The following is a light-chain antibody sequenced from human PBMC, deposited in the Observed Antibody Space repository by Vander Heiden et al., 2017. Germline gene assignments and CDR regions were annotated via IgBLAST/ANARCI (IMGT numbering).Light chain of an antibody. CDR1: ALPKQY. CDR3: QSADSSGTVV. Sequence: SYELTQPPSVSVSPGQTARITCSGDALPKQYAYWYQQKPGQAPVMVIYKDSERPSGIPERISGSSSGTTVTLTISGGQAEDEADYYCQSADSSGTVVFGGGTKLTVL. CDR2: KDS. J-gene: IGLJ2*01. V-gene: IGLV3-25*03.